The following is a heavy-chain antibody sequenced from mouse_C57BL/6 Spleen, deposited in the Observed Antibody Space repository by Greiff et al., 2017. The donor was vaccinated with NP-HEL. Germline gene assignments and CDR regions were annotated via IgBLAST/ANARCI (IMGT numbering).Heavy chain of an antibody. CDR3: AGAYYGSNCWFAY. CDR1: GYTFTDYT. J-gene: IGHJ3*01. Sequence: QVQLQQSDAELVKPGASVKISCKASGYTFTDYTIHWMKQRPEQGLEWIGYIYPRDGSTKYNEKFKGKATLTADKSSSTAYLQLNSLTSEDSAVYFCAGAYYGSNCWFAYWGQGTLVTVSA. CDR2: IYPRDGST. D-gene: IGHD1-1*01. V-gene: IGHV1-78*01.